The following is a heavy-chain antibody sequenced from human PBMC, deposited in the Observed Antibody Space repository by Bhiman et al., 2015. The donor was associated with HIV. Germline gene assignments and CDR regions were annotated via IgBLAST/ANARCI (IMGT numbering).Heavy chain of an antibody. D-gene: IGHD1-26*01. CDR3: VKPKVKGRATVGFDY. CDR1: GFTFSRHA. V-gene: IGHV3-23*01. CDR2: FSGSGGGT. Sequence: EVQLLESGGGLVRPGGSLRLSCSASGFTFSRHAMSWVRQGPGKGLEWVSSFSGSGGGTYYADSVKGRFTISRDNSKNTVYLQMNSLRSEDTAVYFCVKPKVKGRATVGFDYWGQGTLVTVSS. J-gene: IGHJ4*02.